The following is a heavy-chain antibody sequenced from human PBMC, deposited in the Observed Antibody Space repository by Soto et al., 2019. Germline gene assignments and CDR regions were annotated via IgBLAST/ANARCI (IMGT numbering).Heavy chain of an antibody. CDR3: AGDAVGATMALGNFDY. CDR2: INPSGGST. Sequence: GASVKVSCKASGYTFTSYYMHWVRQAPGQGLEWMGIINPSGGSTSYAQKFQGRVTMTRDTSTSTVYMELSSLRSEDTAVYYCAGDAVGATMALGNFDYWGQGTLVTVSS. D-gene: IGHD1-26*01. CDR1: GYTFTSYY. J-gene: IGHJ4*02. V-gene: IGHV1-46*01.